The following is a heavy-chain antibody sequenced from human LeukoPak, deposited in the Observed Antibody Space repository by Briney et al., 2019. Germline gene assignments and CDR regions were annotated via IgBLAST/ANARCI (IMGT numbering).Heavy chain of an antibody. CDR1: GFTFSSYW. D-gene: IGHD4-23*01. CDR2: IKQDGSEK. J-gene: IGHJ4*02. Sequence: GGSLRLSCAASGFTFSSYWMSWVCQAPGKGLEWVANIKQDGSEKYYADSVKGRFTISRDNSKNTLYLQMNSLRAEDTAVYYCAKVESVGTMDYWGQGTLVTVSS. V-gene: IGHV3-7*01. CDR3: AKVESVGTMDY.